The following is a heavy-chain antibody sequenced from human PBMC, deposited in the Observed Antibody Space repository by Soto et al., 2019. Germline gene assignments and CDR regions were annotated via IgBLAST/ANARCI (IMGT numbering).Heavy chain of an antibody. J-gene: IGHJ4*02. CDR2: IYYSGST. CDR3: ARDPLLHSSSSYFDY. V-gene: IGHV4-59*01. CDR1: GGSISSYY. D-gene: IGHD6-6*01. Sequence: SETLSLTCTVSGGSISSYYWSWIRQPPGKGLEWIGYIYYSGSTNYNPSLKSRLTISVDRSKNQFTLQLTSVTVEDTAVYYCARDPLLHSSSSYFDYWGQGTLVTVSS.